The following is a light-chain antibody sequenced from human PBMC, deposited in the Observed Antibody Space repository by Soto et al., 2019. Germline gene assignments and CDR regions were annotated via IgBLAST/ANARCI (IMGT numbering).Light chain of an antibody. CDR2: GAS. CDR3: QQYNKWPWT. V-gene: IGKV3-15*01. CDR1: QSVSNN. Sequence: EIVMAESPATLSVSRGERGTLSCRASQSVSNNLAWYQQKPGQAPRLLIYGASTRATGIPARFSGTGSGTEFTLTISSLQSEDFAVYYCQQYNKWPWTFGQGTKVDI. J-gene: IGKJ1*01.